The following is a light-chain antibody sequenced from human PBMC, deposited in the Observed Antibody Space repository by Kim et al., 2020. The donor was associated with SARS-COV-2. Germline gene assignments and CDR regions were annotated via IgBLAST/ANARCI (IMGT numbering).Light chain of an antibody. V-gene: IGLV2-11*01. CDR3: CSYAGSYTYV. CDR1: SSDVGGYNY. Sequence: GQSVTISCTGTSSDVGGYNYVSWYQQHPDETPKLMIYDVSERPSGVPDRFSGSKSGNTASLTISGLQADDEADYYCCSYAGSYTYVFGTGTKVTVL. CDR2: DVS. J-gene: IGLJ1*01.